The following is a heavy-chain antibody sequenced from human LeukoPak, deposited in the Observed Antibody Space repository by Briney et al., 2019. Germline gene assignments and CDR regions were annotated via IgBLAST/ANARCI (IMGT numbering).Heavy chain of an antibody. V-gene: IGHV4-34*01. CDR2: INHSGST. J-gene: IGHJ4*02. CDR1: GGSFSGYY. Sequence: SETLSLTCAVYGGSFSGYYWSWIRQPPGKGLEWIGEINHSGSTNYNPSLKSRVTISVDTSKNQFSLKLSSVTAADTAVYYYARGPYYDFWSGYYRNPYYFDYWGQGTLVTVSS. CDR3: ARGPYYDFWSGYYRNPYYFDY. D-gene: IGHD3-3*01.